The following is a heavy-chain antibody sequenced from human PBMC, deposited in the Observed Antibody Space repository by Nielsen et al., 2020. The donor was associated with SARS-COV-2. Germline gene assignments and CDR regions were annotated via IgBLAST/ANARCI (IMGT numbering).Heavy chain of an antibody. V-gene: IGHV1-2*06. CDR1: LYTFTDYY. D-gene: IGHD3/OR15-3a*01. Sequence: ASVKVSCQASLYTFTDYYLHWVRQAPGQGLDWMGRIYPYSGGTNYAQKFQGTVTMTRDASLSTVYMELTSDDTAVYYCERARATIFGLVMSYGMDVWGQGTTVAVSS. CDR3: ERARATIFGLVMSYGMDV. J-gene: IGHJ6*02. CDR2: IYPYSGGT.